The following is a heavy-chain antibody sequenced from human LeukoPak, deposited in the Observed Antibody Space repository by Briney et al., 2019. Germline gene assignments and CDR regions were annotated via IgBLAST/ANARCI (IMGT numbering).Heavy chain of an antibody. Sequence: GGSLRLSCAASGFTFSSYWMSWVRQAPGKGLEWVANIKQDGSEKYYVDSVKGRFTISRDNAKNSLYLQMNSLRAEDTAVYYCARVSLAGDYYFDYWGQGTLVTVSS. J-gene: IGHJ4*02. D-gene: IGHD6-19*01. V-gene: IGHV3-7*01. CDR1: GFTFSSYW. CDR2: IKQDGSEK. CDR3: ARVSLAGDYYFDY.